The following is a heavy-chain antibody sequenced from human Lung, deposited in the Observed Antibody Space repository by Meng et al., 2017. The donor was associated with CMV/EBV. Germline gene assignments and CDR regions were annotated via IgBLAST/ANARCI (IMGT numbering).Heavy chain of an antibody. J-gene: IGHJ4*02. CDR3: AKAYSSSSVGTNRGFDY. D-gene: IGHD6-6*01. CDR1: GFTFSSYA. V-gene: IGHV3-23*01. CDR2: ISGSGGST. Sequence: GGPLRLSCAASGFTFSSYAMSWVRQAPGKGLEWVSAISGSGGSTYYADSVKGRFTISRDNSKNTLYLQMNSLRAEDTAVYYCAKAYSSSSVGTNRGFDYWGQGTLVTSPQ.